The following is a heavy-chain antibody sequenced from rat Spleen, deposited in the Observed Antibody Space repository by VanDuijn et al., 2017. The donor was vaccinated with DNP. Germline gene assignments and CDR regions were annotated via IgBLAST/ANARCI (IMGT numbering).Heavy chain of an antibody. D-gene: IGHD4-1*01. Sequence: EVQLVESGGDIVQAGRSLKLSCAASGFNFNDYWMGWVRQAPGKGLEWIGEINKDSSTINYIPSLKDKFTISRDNAQNTLYLQMSKLGSEDTAIYYCIRGVLRASDYWGQGALVTVSS. V-gene: IGHV4-2*01. CDR3: IRGVLRASDY. CDR2: INKDSSTI. J-gene: IGHJ2*01. CDR1: GFNFNDYW.